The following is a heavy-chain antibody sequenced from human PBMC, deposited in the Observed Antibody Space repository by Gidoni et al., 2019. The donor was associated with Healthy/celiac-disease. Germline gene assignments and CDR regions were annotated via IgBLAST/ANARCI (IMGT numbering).Heavy chain of an antibody. CDR3: ARGRRYYDFWSGYYPLDY. CDR1: GYTFTSYD. D-gene: IGHD3-3*01. V-gene: IGHV1-8*01. J-gene: IGHJ4*02. Sequence: QVQLVQSGAEVKKPGASVKVSCKASGYTFTSYDINWVRQATGQGLEWMGWMNPNSGNTGYAQKFQGRVTMTRTTSISTAYMELSSLRSEDTAVYYCARGRRYYDFWSGYYPLDYWGQGTLVTVSS. CDR2: MNPNSGNT.